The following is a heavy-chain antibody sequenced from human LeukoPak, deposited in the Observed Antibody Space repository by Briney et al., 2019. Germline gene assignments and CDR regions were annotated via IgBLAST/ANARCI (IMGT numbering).Heavy chain of an antibody. V-gene: IGHV4-59*01. CDR2: IYYSGST. CDR1: GGSISSYY. D-gene: IGHD3-16*01. CDR3: ARGPWGTNFDY. Sequence: SETLSLTCTVSGGSISSYYWSWIRQPPGKGLEWIGYIYYSGSTNYNPSLKSRVTISVDTSKNQFSLKLSSVTAADTAVYYCARGPWGTNFDYWGQGTLVTVSS. J-gene: IGHJ4*02.